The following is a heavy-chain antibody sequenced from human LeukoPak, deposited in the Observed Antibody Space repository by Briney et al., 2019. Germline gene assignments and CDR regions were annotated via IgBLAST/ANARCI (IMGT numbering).Heavy chain of an antibody. D-gene: IGHD5-18*01. CDR2: INAGNGNT. CDR3: ARVGGYSYGYLDWYFDL. CDR1: GHTFTSYA. J-gene: IGHJ2*01. Sequence: ASVKVSCKASGHTFTSYAMHWVRQAPGQRLEWMGWINAGNGNTKYSQKFQGRVTITRDTSASTAYMELSSLRSEDTAVYYCARVGGYSYGYLDWYFDLWGRGTLVTVSS. V-gene: IGHV1-3*01.